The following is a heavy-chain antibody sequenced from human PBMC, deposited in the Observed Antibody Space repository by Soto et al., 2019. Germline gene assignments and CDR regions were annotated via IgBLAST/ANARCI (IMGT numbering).Heavy chain of an antibody. J-gene: IGHJ6*03. CDR2: ISSSGSTI. D-gene: IGHD1-7*01. CDR1: GFTFSDYY. V-gene: IGHV3-11*01. CDR3: ARYWRPRYNWNYVLYYYYMDV. Sequence: GGSLRLSCAASGFTFSDYYMSWIRQAPGKGLEWVSYISSSGSTIYYADSVKGRFTISRDNAKNSLYLQMNSLRAEDTAVYYCARYWRPRYNWNYVLYYYYMDVWGKGTTVTVSS.